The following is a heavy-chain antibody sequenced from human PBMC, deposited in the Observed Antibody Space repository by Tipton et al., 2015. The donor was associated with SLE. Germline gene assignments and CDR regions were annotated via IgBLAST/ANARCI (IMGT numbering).Heavy chain of an antibody. CDR2: IYYSGST. D-gene: IGHD1-1*01. CDR3: VRDQLGDV. J-gene: IGHJ6*02. Sequence: TLSLTCTVSGGSISSHYWSWIRQPPGKGLEWIGYIYYSGSTNYNPSLKSRVTISVDTSKNQFSLKLSSVTAADTAVYYCVRDQLGDVWGQGTTVTVSS. CDR1: GGSISSHY. V-gene: IGHV4-59*11.